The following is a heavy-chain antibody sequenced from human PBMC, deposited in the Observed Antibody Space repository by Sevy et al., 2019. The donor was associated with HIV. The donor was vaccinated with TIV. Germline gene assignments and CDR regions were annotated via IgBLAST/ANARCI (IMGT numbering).Heavy chain of an antibody. J-gene: IGHJ3*02. D-gene: IGHD2-2*01. CDR1: GGTFSSYA. Sequence: ASVKVSCKASGGTFSSYAISWVRQAPGQGLEWMGGIIPIFGTANYAQKFQGRVTITADESTSTAYMELGSLRSEDTAVYYCAREAADDCSSTSCYVMRNAFDIWGQGTMVTVSS. CDR2: IIPIFGTA. CDR3: AREAADDCSSTSCYVMRNAFDI. V-gene: IGHV1-69*13.